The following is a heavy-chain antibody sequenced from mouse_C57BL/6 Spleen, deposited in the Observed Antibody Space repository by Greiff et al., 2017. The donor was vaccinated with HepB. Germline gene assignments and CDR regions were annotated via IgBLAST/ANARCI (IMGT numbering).Heavy chain of an antibody. CDR1: GFNIKDDY. J-gene: IGHJ1*03. Sequence: EVQLKQSGAELVRPGASVKLSCTASGFNIKDDYMHWVKQRPEQGLEWIGWIDPENGDTEYASKFQGKATITADTSSNTAYLQLSSLTSEDTAVYYCTGRNFDVWGTGTTVTVSS. CDR2: IDPENGDT. V-gene: IGHV14-4*01. CDR3: TGRNFDV.